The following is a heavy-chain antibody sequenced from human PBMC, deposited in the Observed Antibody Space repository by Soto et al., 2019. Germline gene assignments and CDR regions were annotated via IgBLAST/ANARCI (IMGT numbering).Heavy chain of an antibody. CDR3: ARVVLRGPGNWFDP. CDR1: GYTFTSYA. V-gene: IGHV1-3*01. Sequence: GASVKVSCKASGYTFTSYAMHWVRQAPGQRLEWMGWINAGNGNTKYSQKFQGRVTITRDTSASTAYMELSSLRSEDTAVYYCARVVLRGPGNWFDPWGQGTLVTVSS. CDR2: INAGNGNT. D-gene: IGHD3-10*01. J-gene: IGHJ5*02.